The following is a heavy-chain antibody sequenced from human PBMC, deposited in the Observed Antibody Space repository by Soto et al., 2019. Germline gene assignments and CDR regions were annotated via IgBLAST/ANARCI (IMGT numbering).Heavy chain of an antibody. CDR1: GYSIRSGYY. Sequence: SETLSLTCAVSGYSIRSGYYWSWIRQHPGKGLEWIGYIYSNGDTYYNPSLKSRVTISVDTSKNQFSLNLTSVTAADTAVYYCARRGGSSSGYYYYAMDVWGQGTTVTVSS. CDR3: ARRGGSSSGYYYYAMDV. J-gene: IGHJ6*02. CDR2: IYSNGDT. V-gene: IGHV4-31*11. D-gene: IGHD6-6*01.